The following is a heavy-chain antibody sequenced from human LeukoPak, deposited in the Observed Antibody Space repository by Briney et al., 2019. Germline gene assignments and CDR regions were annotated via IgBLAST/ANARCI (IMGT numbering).Heavy chain of an antibody. J-gene: IGHJ5*02. CDR2: INPNSGGT. Sequence: ASVKVSCKASGYTFTGYYMHWVRQAPGQGLEWMGWINPNSGGTNYAQKFQGRVTMTRDTSISTAYMELSGLRSDDTAVYYCVRAVGYCSSTSCQNWFDPWGQGTLVTVSS. V-gene: IGHV1-2*02. CDR3: VRAVGYCSSTSCQNWFDP. D-gene: IGHD2-2*01. CDR1: GYTFTGYY.